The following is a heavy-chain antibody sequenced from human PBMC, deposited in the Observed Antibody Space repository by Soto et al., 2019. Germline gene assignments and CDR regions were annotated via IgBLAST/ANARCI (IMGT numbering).Heavy chain of an antibody. J-gene: IGHJ6*03. Sequence: SETLSLTCTVSGGSISSSSYYWGWIRQPPGKGLEWIGSIYYSGSTYYNPSLKSRVTISVDTSKNQFSLKLSSVTAADTAVYYCAVEVTGTLYYYMDVWGKGTTVTVSS. CDR2: IYYSGST. V-gene: IGHV4-39*01. CDR3: AVEVTGTLYYYMDV. CDR1: GGSISSSSYY. D-gene: IGHD1-7*01.